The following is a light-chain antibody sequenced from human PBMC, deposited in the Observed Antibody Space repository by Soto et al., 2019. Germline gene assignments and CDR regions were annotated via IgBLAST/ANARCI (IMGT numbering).Light chain of an antibody. Sequence: QSVLTQPPSVSAAPGQKVTISCSGSSSDVGGYNYVSWYQQYPGKAPKLMIYEVSNRPSGVSNRFSGSKSGNTASLTISGLQAEDEADYYCSSYTSSILVFGGGTKLTVL. J-gene: IGLJ3*02. V-gene: IGLV2-14*01. CDR3: SSYTSSILV. CDR2: EVS. CDR1: SSDVGGYNY.